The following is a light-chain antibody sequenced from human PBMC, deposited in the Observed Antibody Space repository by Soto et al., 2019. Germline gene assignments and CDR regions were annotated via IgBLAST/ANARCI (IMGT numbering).Light chain of an antibody. CDR1: QSISSY. CDR3: QQSYSTPFT. Sequence: DIQMTQSPSSLSASVGDRVTITCRASQSISSYLNWYQQKPGKDPKLLIDAASRLQSGVQSRFSCSGSGTVFNLTISSLQPDDFATYYCQQSYSTPFTFGQGTKLEIK. J-gene: IGKJ2*01. V-gene: IGKV1-39*01. CDR2: AAS.